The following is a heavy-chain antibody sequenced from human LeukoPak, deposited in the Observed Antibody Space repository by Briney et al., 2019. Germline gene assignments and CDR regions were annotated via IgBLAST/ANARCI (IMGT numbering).Heavy chain of an antibody. CDR1: GYTFTYFG. CDR2: INTNTGNP. D-gene: IGHD2-15*01. Sequence: ASVKVSCKASGYTFTYFGLNWVRQAPGQGLECLGGINTNTGNPTYAQGLTGRFVFSLDTSVSTAYLQISSLKAVDTAIYYCARSRRVLVPATLNSADDYYYYMDVWGKGTTVTVSS. J-gene: IGHJ6*03. V-gene: IGHV7-4-1*02. CDR3: ARSRRVLVPATLNSADDYYYYMDV.